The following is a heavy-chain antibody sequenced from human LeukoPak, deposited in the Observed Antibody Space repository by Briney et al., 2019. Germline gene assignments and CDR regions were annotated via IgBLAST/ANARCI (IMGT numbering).Heavy chain of an antibody. CDR3: AREYYYDSSGYYGY. J-gene: IGHJ4*02. Sequence: GASVKVSCKASGYTFTSYGISWVRQAPGQGLEWMGWISAYNGNTNYAQKLQGRVTMTTNTSTSTAYMELRSLRPDDTAVYYCAREYYYDSSGYYGYWGQGTLVTVSS. CDR1: GYTFTSYG. CDR2: ISAYNGNT. D-gene: IGHD3-22*01. V-gene: IGHV1-18*01.